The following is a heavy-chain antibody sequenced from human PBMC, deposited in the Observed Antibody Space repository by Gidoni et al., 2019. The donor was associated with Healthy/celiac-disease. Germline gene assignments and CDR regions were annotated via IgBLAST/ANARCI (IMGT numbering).Heavy chain of an antibody. Sequence: EVQLVESGGGLVKPGGSLRLSCAASGFTFGNAWMSWVRQAPGKGLEWVGRIKSKTDGGTTDYAAPVKGRFTISRDDSKNTLYLQMNSLKTEDTAVYYCTTEAGSSGYPMLEYFDYWGQGTLVTVSS. D-gene: IGHD3-22*01. J-gene: IGHJ4*02. V-gene: IGHV3-15*01. CDR1: GFTFGNAW. CDR3: TTEAGSSGYPMLEYFDY. CDR2: IKSKTDGGTT.